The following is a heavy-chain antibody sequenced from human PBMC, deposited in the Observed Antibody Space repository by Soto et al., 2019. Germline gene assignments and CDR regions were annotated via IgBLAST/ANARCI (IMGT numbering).Heavy chain of an antibody. CDR2: IYYSGST. CDR3: AREGYYGSGSYHWFDP. J-gene: IGHJ5*02. V-gene: IGHV4-61*01. Sequence: PSETLSLTCSVSSGSISSSYYWSWIRQPPGKGLEWIGYIYYSGSTNYNPSLKSRVTISVDTSKNQFSLKLSSVTAADTAVYYCAREGYYGSGSYHWFDPWGQGTLVTVSS. D-gene: IGHD3-10*01. CDR1: SGSISSSYY.